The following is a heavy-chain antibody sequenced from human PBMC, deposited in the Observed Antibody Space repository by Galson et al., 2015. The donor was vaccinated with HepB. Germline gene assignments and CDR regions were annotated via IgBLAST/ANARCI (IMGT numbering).Heavy chain of an antibody. J-gene: IGHJ3*02. CDR1: GFTFSSYA. Sequence: SLRLSCAASGFTFSSYAMSWVRQAPGKGLEWVSAISGSGGSTYYADSVKGRFTISRDNSKNTLYLQMNSLRAEDTAVYYCAKGPGIAAAGDDAFDIWGQGTMVTVSS. CDR3: AKGPGIAAAGDDAFDI. D-gene: IGHD6-13*01. CDR2: ISGSGGST. V-gene: IGHV3-23*01.